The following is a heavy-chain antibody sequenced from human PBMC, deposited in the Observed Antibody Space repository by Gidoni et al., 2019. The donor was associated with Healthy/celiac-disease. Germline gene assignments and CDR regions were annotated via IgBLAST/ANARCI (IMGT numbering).Heavy chain of an antibody. CDR3: ARDPVNWNDSDY. CDR1: GGSISSGSYY. Sequence: QVQLQESGPGLVKPSQTLSLTCTVSGGSISSGSYYWSWIRQPAGKGLEWIGRIYTSGSTNYNPSLKSRVTISVDTSKNQFSLKLNSVTAADTAVYYCARDPVNWNDSDYWGQGTLVTVSS. V-gene: IGHV4-61*02. CDR2: IYTSGST. D-gene: IGHD1-1*01. J-gene: IGHJ4*02.